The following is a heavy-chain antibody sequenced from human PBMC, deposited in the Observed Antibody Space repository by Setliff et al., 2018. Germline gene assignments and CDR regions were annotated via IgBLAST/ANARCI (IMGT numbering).Heavy chain of an antibody. CDR3: ARDNIGPDALDI. Sequence: SETLSLTCNVSGASVSSHYWDWIRQPPGKGLEWIGFISYSGITTYNVSLKSRVSISVDTSRNHFSLNLTSLTAADTALYYCARDNIGPDALDIWGQGTMVTVSS. CDR1: GASVSSHY. V-gene: IGHV4-59*02. CDR2: ISYSGIT. J-gene: IGHJ3*02.